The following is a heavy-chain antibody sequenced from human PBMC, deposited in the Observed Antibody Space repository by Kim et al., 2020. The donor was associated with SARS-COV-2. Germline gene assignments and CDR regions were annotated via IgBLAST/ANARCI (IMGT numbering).Heavy chain of an antibody. J-gene: IGHJ4*02. CDR3: ARRGYRRSDSSGYYRFDY. V-gene: IGHV4-39*01. CDR2: IYYSGST. D-gene: IGHD3-22*01. CDR1: GGSISSSSYY. Sequence: SETLSLTCTVSGGSISSSSYYWGWIRQPPGKGLEWIGSIYYSGSTYYNPSLKSRVTISVDTSKNQFSLKLSSVTAADTAVYYCARRGYRRSDSSGYYRFDYWGQGTLVTVSS.